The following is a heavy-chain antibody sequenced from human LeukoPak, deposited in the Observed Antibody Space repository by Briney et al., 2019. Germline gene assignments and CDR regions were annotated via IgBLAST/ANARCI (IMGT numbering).Heavy chain of an antibody. Sequence: GASVKVSCKASGYTFTGYYMHWVRQAPGQGLEWMGWINPNSGGTNYVQKFQGRVTMTRDTSISTAYMELSRLRSDDTAVYYCARNRAYCGGDCYPYFDYWGQGTLVTVSS. CDR2: INPNSGGT. V-gene: IGHV1-2*02. CDR3: ARNRAYCGGDCYPYFDY. D-gene: IGHD2-21*02. J-gene: IGHJ4*02. CDR1: GYTFTGYY.